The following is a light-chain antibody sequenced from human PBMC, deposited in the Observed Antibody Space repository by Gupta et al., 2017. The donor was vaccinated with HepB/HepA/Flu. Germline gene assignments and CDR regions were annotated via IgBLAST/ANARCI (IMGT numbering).Light chain of an antibody. CDR3: CSYAGSGTVI. CDR2: EVT. J-gene: IGLJ2*01. V-gene: IGLV2-23*02. CDR1: SSDVGNYNF. Sequence: QSALTQPASVSGSPGQSITISCTGTSSDVGNYNFVSWFQQYPGKAPKLMSCEVTKRPSGVSSRFSGSKSGNTASLTISGLQAEDEADYYCCSYAGSGTVIFGGGTKLTVL.